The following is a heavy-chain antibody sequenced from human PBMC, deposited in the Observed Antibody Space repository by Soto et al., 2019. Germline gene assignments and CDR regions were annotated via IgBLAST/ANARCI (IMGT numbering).Heavy chain of an antibody. V-gene: IGHV3-48*02. CDR3: ARGFDLPYGMDV. J-gene: IGHJ6*01. Sequence: EVQLVESGGGLIQRGGSLRLSCAASGFTLSTYSLNWVRQAPRKGLEWLSYISGSSNTIYYADSVKGRFTISRDNAKNSMYRQMNSLRDEHTAVYFCARGFDLPYGMDVW. CDR1: GFTLSTYS. CDR2: ISGSSNTI. D-gene: IGHD3-10*01.